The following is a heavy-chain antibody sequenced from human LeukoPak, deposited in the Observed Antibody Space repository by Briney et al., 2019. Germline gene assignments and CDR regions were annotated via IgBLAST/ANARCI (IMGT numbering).Heavy chain of an antibody. Sequence: SETLSLTCTVSGGSFSGFYWSWVRQSPGKGLEWIGEVNHGGATNYSQSLKSRVTISIDTSKIQFSLKLTSVTAADTAVYYCARGPPYHYDSSGYYRFDHWGQGTLVTVSS. D-gene: IGHD3-22*01. CDR3: ARGPPYHYDSSGYYRFDH. V-gene: IGHV4-34*01. CDR2: VNHGGAT. CDR1: GGSFSGFY. J-gene: IGHJ4*02.